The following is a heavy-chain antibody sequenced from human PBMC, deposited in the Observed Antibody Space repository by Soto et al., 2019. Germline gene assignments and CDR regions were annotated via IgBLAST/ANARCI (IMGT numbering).Heavy chain of an antibody. D-gene: IGHD3-10*01. CDR2: LDGAGGST. J-gene: IGHJ6*02. CDR3: AAPRDEYGSGVSWFAYGMDI. CDR1: GFTFSDYA. Sequence: GGSLRLSCLASGFTFSDYAMTWVRHVPGRGLEWVASLDGAGGSTYYADSVRGRFTISRDNSQNTLFLQMKRLTVDDTAIYYCAAPRDEYGSGVSWFAYGMDIWGQGTTVTVSS. V-gene: IGHV3-23*01.